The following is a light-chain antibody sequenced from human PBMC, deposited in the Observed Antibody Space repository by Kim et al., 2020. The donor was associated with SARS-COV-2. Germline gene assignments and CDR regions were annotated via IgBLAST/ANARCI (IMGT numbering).Light chain of an antibody. CDR1: NIGTRV. J-gene: IGLJ3*02. CDR2: RDS. Sequence: SVGLGQTARITGGGNNIGTRVVHWYQQRPGQAPVLVIYRDSSRPSGIPERFSGSNSGNTATLTISRAQAGDEADYYCQVWDSSTAVFGGGTQLTVL. V-gene: IGLV3-9*01. CDR3: QVWDSSTAV.